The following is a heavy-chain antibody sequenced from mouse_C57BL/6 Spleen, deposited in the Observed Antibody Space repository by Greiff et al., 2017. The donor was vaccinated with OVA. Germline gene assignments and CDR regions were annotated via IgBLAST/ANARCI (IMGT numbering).Heavy chain of an antibody. CDR1: GYTFTDYE. Sequence: VKLVESGAELVRPGASVTLSCKASGYTFTDYEMHWVKQTPVHGLEWIGAIDPETGGTAYNQKFKGKAILTADKSSSTAYMELRSLTSEDSAVYYCTRGDSSGYAYWGQGTLVTVSA. J-gene: IGHJ3*01. V-gene: IGHV1-15*01. CDR3: TRGDSSGYAY. CDR2: IDPETGGT. D-gene: IGHD3-2*02.